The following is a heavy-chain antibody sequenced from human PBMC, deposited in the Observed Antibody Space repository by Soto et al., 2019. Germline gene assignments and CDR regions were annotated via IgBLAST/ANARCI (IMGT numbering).Heavy chain of an antibody. D-gene: IGHD2-15*01. V-gene: IGHV4-34*01. CDR2: INHSGST. Sequence: PSETLSLTCAVDGGSFSGYYLSWIRQTPGKGLEWIGEINHSGSTNYNPSLKSRVTISVDTSKNQFSLKLSSVTAADTAVYYCARGPGATEIYCSGGSCYVDYWGQGTLVTVSS. CDR1: GGSFSGYY. J-gene: IGHJ4*02. CDR3: ARGPGATEIYCSGGSCYVDY.